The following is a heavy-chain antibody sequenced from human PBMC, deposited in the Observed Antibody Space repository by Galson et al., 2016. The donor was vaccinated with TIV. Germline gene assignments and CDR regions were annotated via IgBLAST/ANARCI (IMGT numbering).Heavy chain of an antibody. Sequence: SLRLSCAASGFTFSSSEMIWVRQAPGKGLEWVSYMSGSGSVRYYADSVRGRFTISRDNAQNSLYLQMTSLSGEDTALYYCARLGMVDSTLVIDYWGQGTLVTVSS. CDR3: ARLGMVDSTLVIDY. CDR1: GFTFSSSE. CDR2: MSGSGSVR. J-gene: IGHJ4*02. V-gene: IGHV3-48*03. D-gene: IGHD2-15*01.